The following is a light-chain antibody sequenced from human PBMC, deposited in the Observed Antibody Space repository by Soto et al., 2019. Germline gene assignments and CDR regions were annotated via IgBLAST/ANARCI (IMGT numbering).Light chain of an antibody. V-gene: IGLV2-14*01. Sequence: QSALTQPASVSGSPGQSITTSCTGTSRDVGGYNYVSWYQQHPGKAPKLMIYEVSNRPSGVSNRFSGSKSGNTASLTISGLQAEDEADYYCSSYTSSSTLGVFGTGTKLTVL. J-gene: IGLJ1*01. CDR3: SSYTSSSTLGV. CDR2: EVS. CDR1: SRDVGGYNY.